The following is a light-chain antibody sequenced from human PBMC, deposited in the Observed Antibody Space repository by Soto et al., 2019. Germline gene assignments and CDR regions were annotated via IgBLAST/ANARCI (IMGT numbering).Light chain of an antibody. CDR2: AAS. Sequence: DSKMTRSRSSLYQSEEYRVTITFRASQGIRNDLGWYQQKPGKAPKLLIYAASSLQSGVPSRFSGSGSGTDFTLTISSLQPEDFATYYCQQANSFPLTFGGGTKVDIK. V-gene: IGKV1-17*01. CDR1: QGIRND. J-gene: IGKJ4*01. CDR3: QQANSFPLT.